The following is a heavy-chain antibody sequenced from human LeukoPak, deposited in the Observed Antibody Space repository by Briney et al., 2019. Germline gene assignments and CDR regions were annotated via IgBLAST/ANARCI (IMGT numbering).Heavy chain of an antibody. CDR3: AKGGTGAYCSSTSCSDNWFDP. CDR1: GFTFSSYG. V-gene: IGHV3-30*18. J-gene: IGHJ5*02. Sequence: AGGSLRLSCAASGFTFSSYGMHWVRQAPGKGLEWVAVISYDGSNKYYADSVKGRFTISRDNSKNTLYLQMNSLRAEDTAVYYCAKGGTGAYCSSTSCSDNWFDPWGQGTLVTVSS. CDR2: ISYDGSNK. D-gene: IGHD2-2*01.